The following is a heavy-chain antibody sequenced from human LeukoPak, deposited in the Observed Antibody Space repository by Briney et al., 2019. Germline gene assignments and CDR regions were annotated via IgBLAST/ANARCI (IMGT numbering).Heavy chain of an antibody. CDR2: IKSDGST. CDR3: ARAPSEIGGYYPEYFRH. D-gene: IGHD3-22*01. Sequence: GGALRLSCAASGFTFSTYWMHWVRQAPGQGLVSVSRIKSDGSTNYADSVKGRFTISRDNAKNTVSLQMNSLRPEDTGVYYCARAPSEIGGYYPEYFRHWGQGTLVTVSS. V-gene: IGHV3-74*01. J-gene: IGHJ1*01. CDR1: GFTFSTYW.